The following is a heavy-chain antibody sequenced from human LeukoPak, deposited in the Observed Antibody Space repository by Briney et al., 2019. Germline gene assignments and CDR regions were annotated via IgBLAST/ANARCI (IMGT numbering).Heavy chain of an antibody. Sequence: SETLSLTCTVSGGSLSSSLHYWGWVRQPPVKGLQWLGDIYYSGASSFSPSLRSRLSISVDLSNNQFSLNLSSVTAADTGVYFCARRLGGIFDYWGPGARVTASS. J-gene: IGHJ4*02. CDR3: ARRLGGIFDY. V-gene: IGHV4-39*01. CDR1: GGSLSSSLHY. D-gene: IGHD3-3*02. CDR2: IYYSGAS.